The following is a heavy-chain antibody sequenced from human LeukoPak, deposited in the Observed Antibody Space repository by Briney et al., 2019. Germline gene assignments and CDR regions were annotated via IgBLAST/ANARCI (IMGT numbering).Heavy chain of an antibody. J-gene: IGHJ4*02. CDR3: ATLGYSYGTDY. D-gene: IGHD5-18*01. CDR2: IYTSGST. CDR1: GFTFTSYS. Sequence: GSLRLSCSASGFTFTSYSMNWVRQAPGKGLEWVGRIYTSGSTNYNPSLKSRVTISVDTSKNQFSLKLSSVTAADTAVYYCATLGYSYGTDYWGQGTLVTVSS. V-gene: IGHV4-4*08.